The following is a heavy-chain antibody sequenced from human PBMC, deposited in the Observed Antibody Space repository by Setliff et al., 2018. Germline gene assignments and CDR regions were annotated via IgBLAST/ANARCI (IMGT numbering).Heavy chain of an antibody. CDR2: IYTSWST. D-gene: IGHD3-3*01. V-gene: IGHV4-61*09. CDR3: ERMRGFLYIDA. CDR1: GGSISNTYYY. J-gene: IGHJ6*03. Sequence: SETLSLTCTVTGGSISNTYYYWSWIRQPAGQGLEWIGQIYTSWSTNYNPSLKSRVTISVDTSKNQFSLKLSSVTAADTAVYYWERMRGFLYIDAWGKGTTVTVSS.